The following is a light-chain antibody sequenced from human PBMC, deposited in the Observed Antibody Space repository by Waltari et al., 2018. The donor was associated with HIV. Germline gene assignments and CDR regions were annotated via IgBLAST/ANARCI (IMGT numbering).Light chain of an antibody. Sequence: QSVLTQPPSASGTPGQRVTISCSGSSSNIGRYYVYWYQQLPGRAPKLLIYEKNHRPAGFPVRLSGSKYGTSSSPAISGLQSGYEADYYWAAWKASRSGYVYGAGTKLTV. CDR3: AAWKASRSGYV. CDR1: SSNIGRYY. V-gene: IGLV1-47*01. CDR2: EKN. J-gene: IGLJ1*01.